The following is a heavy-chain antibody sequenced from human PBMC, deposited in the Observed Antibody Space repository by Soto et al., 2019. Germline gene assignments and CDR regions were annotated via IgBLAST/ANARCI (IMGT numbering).Heavy chain of an antibody. D-gene: IGHD6-13*01. Sequence: AASVKVSCKTSGYTFSRFGINWVRQAPGQGLEWMGIINPSGGSTSYAQKFQGRVTMTRDTSTSTVYMELSSLRSEDTAVYYCARPWYSSSWPLFDYWGQGTLVTVSS. V-gene: IGHV1-46*03. CDR1: GYTFSRFG. CDR3: ARPWYSSSWPLFDY. J-gene: IGHJ4*02. CDR2: INPSGGST.